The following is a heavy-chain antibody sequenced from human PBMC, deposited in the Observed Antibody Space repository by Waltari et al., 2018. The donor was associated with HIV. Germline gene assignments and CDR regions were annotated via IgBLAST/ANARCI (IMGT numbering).Heavy chain of an antibody. D-gene: IGHD6-13*01. V-gene: IGHV1-69*01. J-gene: IGHJ6*02. CDR3: ARSLTPGAAGYPPYGMDV. Sequence: QVQLVQSGAEVKKPGSSVKVSCKASGGTFSSYAISWVRPAPGQGLEWMGGIIPIFGTANYAQKFQGRVTITADESTSTAYMELSSLRSEDTAVYYCARSLTPGAAGYPPYGMDVWGQGTTVTVSS. CDR2: IIPIFGTA. CDR1: GGTFSSYA.